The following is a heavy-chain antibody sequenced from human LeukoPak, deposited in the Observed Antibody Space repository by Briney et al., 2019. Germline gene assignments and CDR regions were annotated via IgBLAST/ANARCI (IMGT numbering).Heavy chain of an antibody. Sequence: GGSLRLSCAASGFTFSSYGMHWVRQAPGKGQEWVAVIWYDGSNKCYADSVKGRFTISRDNSKNKLYLQMYSLRAEDTAVYYCAKESDYYGSGSSVRRYFDYWGQGTLVTVSS. CDR1: GFTFSSYG. CDR3: AKESDYYGSGSSVRRYFDY. D-gene: IGHD3-10*01. J-gene: IGHJ4*02. V-gene: IGHV3-33*06. CDR2: IWYDGSNK.